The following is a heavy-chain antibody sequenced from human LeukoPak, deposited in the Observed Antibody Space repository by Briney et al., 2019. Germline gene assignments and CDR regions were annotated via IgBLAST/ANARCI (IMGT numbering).Heavy chain of an antibody. Sequence: GRSLRLSCSASGFTFSSYSMHWVRQAPGKGLEYVSGISSNGGSKNYADSVKGRFTISRDNSKNTLYLQMSSLRPEDTAVYYCVASPDIVAPFDYWGQGTLVTVSS. CDR2: ISSNGGSK. D-gene: IGHD5-12*01. J-gene: IGHJ4*02. CDR3: VASPDIVAPFDY. V-gene: IGHV3-64D*09. CDR1: GFTFSSYS.